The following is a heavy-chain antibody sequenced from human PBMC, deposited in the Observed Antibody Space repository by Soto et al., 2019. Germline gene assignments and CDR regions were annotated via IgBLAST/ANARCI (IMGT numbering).Heavy chain of an antibody. D-gene: IGHD2-8*01. CDR3: ARQYGVSLDY. V-gene: IGHV5-51*01. J-gene: IGHJ4*02. CDR2: IYPGDSDT. CDR1: GYSFRKFW. Sequence: GESLKISCEASGYSFRKFWIGWVRQMPGKGLEWMGIIYPGDSDTTYSPSFQGQVTISVDKSISTAYLQWSSLKASDSAIYFCARQYGVSLDYWGQGTLVTVSS.